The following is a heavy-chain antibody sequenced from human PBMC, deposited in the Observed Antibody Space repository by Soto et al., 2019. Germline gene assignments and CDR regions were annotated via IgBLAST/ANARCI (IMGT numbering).Heavy chain of an antibody. Sequence: GESLKISCNGSGFTFTSYWIAWVRQKTGKGLEWMGIIYPGDSDSSYSPSFQGQVTISADKSINTAYLHWSSLKASDTAIYYCAKHEGYCSTTTCSNFDYWGQGTLVTVSS. J-gene: IGHJ4*02. D-gene: IGHD2-2*01. CDR1: GFTFTSYW. CDR3: AKHEGYCSTTTCSNFDY. CDR2: IYPGDSDS. V-gene: IGHV5-51*01.